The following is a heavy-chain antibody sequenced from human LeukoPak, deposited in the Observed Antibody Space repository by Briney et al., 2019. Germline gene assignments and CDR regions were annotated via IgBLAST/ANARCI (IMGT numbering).Heavy chain of an antibody. CDR1: GGSISSGDYY. D-gene: IGHD6-19*01. CDR2: IYYSGST. Sequence: SQTLSLTCTVSGGSISSGDYYWSWIRQPPGKGLGWIGYIYYSGSTYYNPSLKSRVTISVDTSKNQFSLKLSSVTAADTAVYYCARVARGSGWFYFDYWGQGTLVTVSS. V-gene: IGHV4-30-4*01. J-gene: IGHJ4*02. CDR3: ARVARGSGWFYFDY.